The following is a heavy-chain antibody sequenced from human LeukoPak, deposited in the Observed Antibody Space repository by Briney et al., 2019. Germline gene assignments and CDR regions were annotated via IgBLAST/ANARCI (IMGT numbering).Heavy chain of an antibody. CDR3: TRDLDSSGWYWDY. D-gene: IGHD6-19*01. J-gene: IGHJ4*02. Sequence: GGSLRLSCTASGFTFGDYAMSWVRQAPGKGLEWVGFIRSKAYGGTTEYAASVKGRFTISRDDSKSIAYLQMNSLKTEDTAVYYYTRDLDSSGWYWDYWGQGTLVTVSS. V-gene: IGHV3-49*04. CDR2: IRSKAYGGTT. CDR1: GFTFGDYA.